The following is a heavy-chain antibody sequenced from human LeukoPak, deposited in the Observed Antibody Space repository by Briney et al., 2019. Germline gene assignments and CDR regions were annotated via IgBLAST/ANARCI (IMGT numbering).Heavy chain of an antibody. D-gene: IGHD3-10*01. CDR2: IRYDGSNK. CDR3: AKDLYGSGYYFDY. J-gene: IGHJ4*02. CDR1: GFPFSSYE. V-gene: IGHV3-30*02. Sequence: GGSLRLSCAASGFPFSSYEMNWVRQAPGKGLGWVAFIRYDGSNKYYADSVKGRFTISRDNSKNTLYLQMNSLRAEDTAVYYCAKDLYGSGYYFDYWGQGTLVTVSS.